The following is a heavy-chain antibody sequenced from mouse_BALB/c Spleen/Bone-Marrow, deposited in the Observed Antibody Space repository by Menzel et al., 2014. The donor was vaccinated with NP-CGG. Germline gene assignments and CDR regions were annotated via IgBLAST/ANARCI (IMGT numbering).Heavy chain of an antibody. J-gene: IGHJ3*01. CDR3: ARYGNYPLFAY. D-gene: IGHD2-1*01. CDR1: GYSFTNYW. Sequence: VQLQQSGAELAKPGASVKMSCKASGYSFTNYWMHWVKQRPGQGLEWIGYISPSTGYSEYNQKFKDKATLTADKSSNIAYMQLSSLTSEDSAVYYCARYGNYPLFAYWGQGTLVTASA. CDR2: ISPSTGYS. V-gene: IGHV1-7*01.